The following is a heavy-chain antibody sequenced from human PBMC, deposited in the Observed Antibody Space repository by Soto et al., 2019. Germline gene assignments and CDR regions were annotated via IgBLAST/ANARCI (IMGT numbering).Heavy chain of an antibody. V-gene: IGHV1-58*02. CDR3: AATYYYYSGDRDLLDY. Sequence: SVKVSCKASGFTFTSSAMQWVRQARGQRLEWIGWIVVGSGNTNYAQKFQERVTITRDMSTSTAHMELSSLRSEDTAVYYCAATYYYYSGDRDLLDYSAQRTLVPVSA. CDR1: GFTFTSSA. J-gene: IGHJ4*01. CDR2: IVVGSGNT. D-gene: IGHD3-22*01.